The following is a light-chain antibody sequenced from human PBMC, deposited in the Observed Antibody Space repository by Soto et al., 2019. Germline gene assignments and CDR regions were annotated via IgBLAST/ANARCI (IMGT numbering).Light chain of an antibody. V-gene: IGKV1-33*01. Sequence: DIQMTQSPSSLSASVGDRVTITCQASQDISNYLNWYQQKPGKAPKLLIYDASNLETRVPSRFSRSESGTNFTISINSLEPEYMATYYYRQYDNLPPYTFGQGTKLEIK. CDR2: DAS. CDR3: RQYDNLPPYT. J-gene: IGKJ2*01. CDR1: QDISNY.